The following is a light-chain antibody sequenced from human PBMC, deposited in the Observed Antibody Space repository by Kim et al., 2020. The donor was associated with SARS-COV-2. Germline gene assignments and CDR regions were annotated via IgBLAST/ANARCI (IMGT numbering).Light chain of an antibody. Sequence: VALRQTVRSTCQGDSLRSYYATWYQQKPGQAPIVFIYGKNNRPSGIPDRFSGSSSGNTASLTITGTQAGDEADYYCNSRDSNDNVVFGGGTQLTVL. CDR2: GKN. J-gene: IGLJ2*01. CDR3: NSRDSNDNVV. CDR1: SLRSYY. V-gene: IGLV3-19*01.